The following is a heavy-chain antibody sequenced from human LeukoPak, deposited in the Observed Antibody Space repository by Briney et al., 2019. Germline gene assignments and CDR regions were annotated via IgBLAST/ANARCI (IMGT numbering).Heavy chain of an antibody. D-gene: IGHD6-25*01. J-gene: IGHJ4*02. CDR2: IKSTTDGGTT. Sequence: GGSLRLSCAASGFTFTNAWMTWVRQAPGKGLEWVGRIKSTTDGGTTDYAAPVKGRFTISRDDSKNTMSLQMNSLKSEDTAVYYCTYAALDYWGQGTLVSVSS. V-gene: IGHV3-15*01. CDR1: GFTFTNAW. CDR3: TYAALDY.